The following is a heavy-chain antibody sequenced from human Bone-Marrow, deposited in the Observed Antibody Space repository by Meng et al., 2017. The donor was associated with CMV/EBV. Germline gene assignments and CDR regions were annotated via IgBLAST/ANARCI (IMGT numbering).Heavy chain of an antibody. CDR2: IYYSGST. Sequence: SETLSLTCTVSGGSISSSSYYWGWIRQPPGKGLEWIGSIYYSGSTYYNPSLKSRVTISVDTSKNQFSLKLSSVTAADTAVYYCASSRCSSTSCHKYYYYYGTDVWGQGTTVTVSS. D-gene: IGHD2-2*02. J-gene: IGHJ6*02. V-gene: IGHV4-39*07. CDR1: GGSISSSSYY. CDR3: ASSRCSSTSCHKYYYYYGTDV.